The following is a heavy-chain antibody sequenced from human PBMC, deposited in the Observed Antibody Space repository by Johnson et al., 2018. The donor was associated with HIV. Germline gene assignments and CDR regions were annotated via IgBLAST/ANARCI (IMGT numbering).Heavy chain of an antibody. CDR1: GFTFGDYA. D-gene: IGHD3-16*02. CDR3: TTDQNDIWSYRFGVDF. Sequence: VQLVESGGGLVQPGRSLRLSCTASGFTFGDYAMSWVRQAPGKGLEWVGFIRSKAYGGTTEYAASVKGRFTISRDDSKSIAYLQMNSLKTEDTAVYFCTTDQNDIWSYRFGVDFWGQGTMVTVSS. J-gene: IGHJ3*01. CDR2: IRSKAYGGTT. V-gene: IGHV3-49*04.